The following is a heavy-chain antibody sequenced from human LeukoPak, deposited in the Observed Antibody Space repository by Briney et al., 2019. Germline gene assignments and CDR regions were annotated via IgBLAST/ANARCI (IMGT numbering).Heavy chain of an antibody. CDR1: GFTFSSYG. Sequence: GGSLRLSCVASGFTFSSYGMHWVRQPPGKGLEWVALNRDAVNTKDYADSVKGRFTISRDNSKNTVYLQMNSLRGEDTAVYYCTRGYYYYMDVWGKGTTVTISS. CDR3: TRGYYYYMDV. CDR2: NRDAVNTK. J-gene: IGHJ6*03. V-gene: IGHV3-30*02.